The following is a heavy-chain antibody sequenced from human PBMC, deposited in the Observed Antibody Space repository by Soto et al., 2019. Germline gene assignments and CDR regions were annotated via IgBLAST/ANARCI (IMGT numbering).Heavy chain of an antibody. V-gene: IGHV1-69*01. J-gene: IGHJ6*02. D-gene: IGHD6-19*01. CDR1: GGTFSSYA. CDR3: ARGITSGWPNYYYYGMDG. CDR2: IIPIFGTA. Sequence: QVQLVQSGAEVKKPGSSVKVSCKASGGTFSSYAISWVRQAPGQGLEWMGGIIPIFGTANYAQKFQGRVTITADESTSTAYMELSSLRSEDTAVYYCARGITSGWPNYYYYGMDGWGQGTTVTVSS.